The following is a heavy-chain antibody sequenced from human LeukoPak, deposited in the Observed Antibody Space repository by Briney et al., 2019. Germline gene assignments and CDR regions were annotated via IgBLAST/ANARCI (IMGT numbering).Heavy chain of an antibody. V-gene: IGHV3-53*01. J-gene: IGHJ6*02. CDR1: GFTFRSDD. CDR2: LDSDGSP. CDR3: ARAAAGRAYYHYGMDV. D-gene: IGHD6-13*01. Sequence: GGSLRLSCAAFGFTFRSDDMNWVRQAPGKGLEWVSILDSDGSPSYADSVKGRFTISRDNSKNTLDLQMNSLRAEDTAVYYSARAAAGRAYYHYGMDVWGQGTTVTVSS.